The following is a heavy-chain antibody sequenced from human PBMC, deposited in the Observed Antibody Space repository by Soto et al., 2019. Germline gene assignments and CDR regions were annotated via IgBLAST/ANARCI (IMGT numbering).Heavy chain of an antibody. D-gene: IGHD6-6*01. CDR2: ISSSSSTI. V-gene: IGHV3-48*02. CDR3: ARERYSSSAPYYYGMDV. CDR1: GFSFSSYS. Sequence: SGGSLRLSCAASGFSFSSYSMNWVRQAPGKGLEWVSYISSSSSTIYYADSVKGRFTISRDNAKNSLYLQMNSLRDEDTAVYYCARERYSSSAPYYYGMDVWGQGTTVTVSS. J-gene: IGHJ6*02.